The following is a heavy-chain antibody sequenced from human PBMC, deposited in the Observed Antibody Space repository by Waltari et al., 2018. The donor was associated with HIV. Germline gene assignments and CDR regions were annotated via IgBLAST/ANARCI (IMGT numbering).Heavy chain of an antibody. D-gene: IGHD1-26*01. CDR2: ISTYNGKT. CDR1: GYTFNTYG. V-gene: IGHV1-18*01. J-gene: IGHJ6*02. Sequence: QVRLVQSGAEMKKPGASVKVSCEASGYTFNTYGVSWARQAPGQGPEWMGWISTYNGKTYYAQNVQGRVSMTTDTSTSTAHMELRDLTSDDTAVYYCARDSQVGRHNYYYYGMDVWGQGTPVTVSS. CDR3: ARDSQVGRHNYYYYGMDV.